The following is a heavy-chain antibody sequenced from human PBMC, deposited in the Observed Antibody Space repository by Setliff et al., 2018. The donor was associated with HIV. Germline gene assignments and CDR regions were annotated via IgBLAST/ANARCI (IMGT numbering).Heavy chain of an antibody. J-gene: IGHJ4*02. CDR3: ARASSYKGVFSVTHGAFDN. CDR1: GDSITSRNYH. V-gene: IGHV4-39*07. D-gene: IGHD1-1*01. Sequence: SETLSLTCAVSGDSITSRNYHWDWVRQPPGKGLEWIGSMYYSGTTYYNLSLKTRLTMTVDASKSQLSLKLSSVTAADSAFYYCARASSYKGVFSVTHGAFDNWGRGILVTVSS. CDR2: MYYSGTT.